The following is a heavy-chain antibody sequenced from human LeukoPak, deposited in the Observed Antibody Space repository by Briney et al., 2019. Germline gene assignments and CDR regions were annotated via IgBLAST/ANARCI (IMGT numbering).Heavy chain of an antibody. V-gene: IGHV3-33*01. Sequence: KTGGSLRLSCAASGFTFSSYGMHWVRQAPGKGLEWVAVIWYDGSNKYYADSVKGRFTISRDNSKNTLYLQMNSLRAEDTAVYYCARDVPAYYCDSSGYTDAFDIWGQGTMVTVSS. CDR2: IWYDGSNK. D-gene: IGHD3-22*01. J-gene: IGHJ3*02. CDR1: GFTFSSYG. CDR3: ARDVPAYYCDSSGYTDAFDI.